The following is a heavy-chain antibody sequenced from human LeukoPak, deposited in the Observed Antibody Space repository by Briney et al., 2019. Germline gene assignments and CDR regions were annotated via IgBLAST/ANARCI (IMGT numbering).Heavy chain of an antibody. J-gene: IGHJ4*02. Sequence: PGRSLRLSCTASGFTFGDYAMSWVRQAPGKGLEWVGFIRSKAYGGTTEYAASVKGRFTISRDDSKSIAYLQMNSLKIEDTAVYYCTRVRIAAAGLGDYWGQGTLVTVSS. V-gene: IGHV3-49*04. CDR1: GFTFGDYA. CDR2: IRSKAYGGTT. D-gene: IGHD6-13*01. CDR3: TRVRIAAAGLGDY.